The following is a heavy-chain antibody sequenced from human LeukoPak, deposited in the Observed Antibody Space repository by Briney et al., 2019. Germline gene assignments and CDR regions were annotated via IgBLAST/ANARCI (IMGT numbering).Heavy chain of an antibody. CDR2: IYYSGST. Sequence: MPSETLSLTCTVSGGSISSSGYYWGWIRQPPGKGLEWIGSIYYSGSTYYNPSLKSRVTISVDTSKNQFSLKLSSVTAADTAVYYCARHRSRVVRGVITTFDPWGQGTLVTVSS. V-gene: IGHV4-39*01. J-gene: IGHJ5*02. CDR3: ARHRSRVVRGVITTFDP. D-gene: IGHD3-10*01. CDR1: GGSISSSGYY.